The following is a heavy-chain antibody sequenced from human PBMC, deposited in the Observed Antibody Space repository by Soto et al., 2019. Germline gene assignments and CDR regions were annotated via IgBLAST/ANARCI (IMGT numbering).Heavy chain of an antibody. CDR2: ISWNSGHI. D-gene: IGHD5-18*01. Sequence: EVQLEESGGALVQPGRSLRLSCAASGFTFDDYAMYWVRQVLGKGLEWVSSISWNSGHIGYAASVKGRFTTSRDNAKNSLYLQMNSLRPEDTALYYCVRSKGGYSYGTPFDYWGQGTLVTVSS. J-gene: IGHJ4*02. V-gene: IGHV3-9*01. CDR3: VRSKGGYSYGTPFDY. CDR1: GFTFDDYA.